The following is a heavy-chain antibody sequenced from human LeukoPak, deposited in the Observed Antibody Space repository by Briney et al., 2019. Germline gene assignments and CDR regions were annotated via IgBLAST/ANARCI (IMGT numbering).Heavy chain of an antibody. CDR2: IYYRGST. CDR3: ARAYYYDSSGYYYYYYGMDV. V-gene: IGHV4-30-4*01. Sequence: PSETLSLTCTVSGGSISSGDYYWSWIRQPPGKGPEWIGYIYYRGSTYYNPSLKSRVTISVDTSKNQFSLKLSSVTTADTAVYYCARAYYYDSSGYYYYYYGMDVWGQGTTVTVSS. J-gene: IGHJ6*02. D-gene: IGHD3-22*01. CDR1: GGSISSGDYY.